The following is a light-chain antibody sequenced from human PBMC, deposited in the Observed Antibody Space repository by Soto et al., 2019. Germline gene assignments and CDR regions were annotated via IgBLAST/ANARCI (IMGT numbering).Light chain of an antibody. V-gene: IGKV3-20*01. CDR1: QSVSSY. Sequence: EFVLTQSPGTLSLSPGERATLSCRASQSVSSYLAWYQQKPGQAPRLLIYGASTRATGIPARFSGSGSGTEFTLTISRLEPEDFAVYYCQQYGNSPLTFGGGTMVDI. J-gene: IGKJ4*01. CDR3: QQYGNSPLT. CDR2: GAS.